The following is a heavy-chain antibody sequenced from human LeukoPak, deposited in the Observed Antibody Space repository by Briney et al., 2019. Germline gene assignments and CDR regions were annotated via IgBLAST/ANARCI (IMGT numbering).Heavy chain of an antibody. CDR1: GFTFSSYA. CDR2: ISGRGGST. D-gene: IGHD2-2*01. CDR3: AKDLGTSGTASYFDY. J-gene: IGHJ4*02. Sequence: GGSLRLSCAASGFTFSSYAMSWVRQAPGKGLKWVSAISGRGGSTYYADSVKGRFTVSRDNSKNTLSLQMNSLRAEDTAVYYCAKDLGTSGTASYFDYWGQGTLVTVSS. V-gene: IGHV3-23*01.